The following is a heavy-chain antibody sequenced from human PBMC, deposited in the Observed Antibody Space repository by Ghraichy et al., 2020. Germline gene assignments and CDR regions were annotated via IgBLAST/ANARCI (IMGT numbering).Heavy chain of an antibody. CDR1: GFTFGDYA. CDR3: TRVLEWRTRGDYYGMDV. CDR2: IRSKAYGGTT. J-gene: IGHJ6*02. D-gene: IGHD3-3*01. V-gene: IGHV3-49*04. Sequence: GSLRLSCTASGFTFGDYAMSWVRQAPGKGLEWVGFIRSKAYGGTTEYAASVKGRFTISRDDSKSIAYLQMNSLKTEDTAVYYCTRVLEWRTRGDYYGMDVWGQGTTVTVSS.